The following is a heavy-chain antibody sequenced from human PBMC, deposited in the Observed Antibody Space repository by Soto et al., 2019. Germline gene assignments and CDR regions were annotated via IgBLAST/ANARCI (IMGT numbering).Heavy chain of an antibody. D-gene: IGHD3-10*01. J-gene: IGHJ5*02. Sequence: ASVKVSCKASGYTFTSYGISWVRQAPGQGLEWMGWISAYNGNTNDAQKLQGRVTMTTDTSTSTACMELRSLRADDTDVSHCARVRGWFDPWGQGTLVTVSS. V-gene: IGHV1-18*01. CDR1: GYTFTSYG. CDR2: ISAYNGNT. CDR3: ARVRGWFDP.